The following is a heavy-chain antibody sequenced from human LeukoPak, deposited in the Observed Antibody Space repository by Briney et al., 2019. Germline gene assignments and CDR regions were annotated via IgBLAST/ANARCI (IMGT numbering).Heavy chain of an antibody. CDR1: GGSISSYY. J-gene: IGHJ2*01. V-gene: IGHV4-4*07. CDR3: ARGLHRLWYFDL. Sequence: SETLSLTCTVSGGSISSYYWSWIRQPAGKGLEWIGRIYTSGSTNYNPSLKSRVTISVDTSKNQFSLKLSSVTAADTAVYYCARGLHRLWYFDLWGRGTLVTVSS. D-gene: IGHD3-16*02. CDR2: IYTSGST.